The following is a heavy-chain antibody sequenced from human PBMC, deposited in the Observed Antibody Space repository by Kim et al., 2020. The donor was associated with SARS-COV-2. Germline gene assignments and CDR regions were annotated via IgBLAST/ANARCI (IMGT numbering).Heavy chain of an antibody. V-gene: IGHV3-33*06. Sequence: VKGRFTISRDNSKNTLYLQMNSLRAEDTAVYYCAKAGAYCGGDCQIGIDYWGQGTLVTVSS. CDR3: AKAGAYCGGDCQIGIDY. J-gene: IGHJ4*02. D-gene: IGHD2-21*02.